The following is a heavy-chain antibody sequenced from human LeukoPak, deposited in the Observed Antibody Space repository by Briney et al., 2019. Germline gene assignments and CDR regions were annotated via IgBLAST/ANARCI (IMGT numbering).Heavy chain of an antibody. CDR3: ARYYYDSSGYYLEYYGMDV. D-gene: IGHD3-22*01. CDR2: IIPIFGTA. Sequence: GASVTVSCTASGGTFSSYAISWVRQAPGQGLEWMGGIIPIFGTANYAQKFQGRVTITADESTSTAYMELSSLRSEDTAVYYCARYYYDSSGYYLEYYGMDVWGQGTTVTVSS. V-gene: IGHV1-69*13. CDR1: GGTFSSYA. J-gene: IGHJ6*02.